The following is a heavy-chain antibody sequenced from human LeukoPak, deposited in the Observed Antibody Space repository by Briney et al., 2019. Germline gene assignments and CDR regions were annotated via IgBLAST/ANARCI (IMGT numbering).Heavy chain of an antibody. J-gene: IGHJ4*02. CDR3: ARDPHSVPGGGLDY. Sequence: GGSLRLSCAASGFTFSTYSMNWVRQAPGKGLEWVSSISSSSSYIYYADSMKGRFTISRDNAKNSLYLQMNSLRAEDTAVYYCARDPHSVPGGGLDYWGQGTLVTVSS. D-gene: IGHD3-10*01. CDR2: ISSSSSYI. CDR1: GFTFSTYS. V-gene: IGHV3-21*01.